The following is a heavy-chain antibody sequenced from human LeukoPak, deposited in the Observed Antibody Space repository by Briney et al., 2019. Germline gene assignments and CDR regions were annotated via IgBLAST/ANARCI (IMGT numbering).Heavy chain of an antibody. V-gene: IGHV3-30-3*01. Sequence: GGSLRLSCAASGFTFRIYAIHCVRHSPGKGLEGVAVISYYGSNEYYKASVKGRFTISRDNSKNTMYLQMDSLRAEDTAVYYCARDLSPLGSGWHAGDYWGQGTLVTVSS. CDR3: ARDLSPLGSGWHAGDY. J-gene: IGHJ4*02. CDR2: ISYYGSNE. D-gene: IGHD6-19*01. CDR1: GFTFRIYA.